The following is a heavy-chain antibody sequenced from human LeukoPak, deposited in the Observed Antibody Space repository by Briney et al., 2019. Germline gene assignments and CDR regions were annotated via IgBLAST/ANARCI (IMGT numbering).Heavy chain of an antibody. J-gene: IGHJ4*02. D-gene: IGHD2-15*01. CDR1: GFTFSSYG. CDR2: ISYDGSSK. V-gene: IGHV3-30*03. Sequence: GGSLRLSCAASGFTFSSYGMHWVRQTPGKGLEWVALISYDGSSKYYADSVKGRFTISRDNSKKMMYLQMNNLRAEDTALYYCARQKDIVVVVTTTGSFDYWGQGTLVTVSS. CDR3: ARQKDIVVVVTTTGSFDY.